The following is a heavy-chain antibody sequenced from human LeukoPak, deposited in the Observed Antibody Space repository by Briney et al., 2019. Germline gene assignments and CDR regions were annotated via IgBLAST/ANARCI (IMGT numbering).Heavy chain of an antibody. D-gene: IGHD3-9*01. CDR3: ARVNDILTGYYISNWFDP. CDR1: GGSISSYY. Sequence: ASETLSLTCTVSGGSISSYYWSWIRQPPGKGLEWIGYIYYSGSTNYNPSLKSRVTISVDTSKNQFSLKLSSVTAADTAVYYCARVNDILTGYYISNWFDPWGQGTLVTVSS. J-gene: IGHJ5*02. CDR2: IYYSGST. V-gene: IGHV4-59*01.